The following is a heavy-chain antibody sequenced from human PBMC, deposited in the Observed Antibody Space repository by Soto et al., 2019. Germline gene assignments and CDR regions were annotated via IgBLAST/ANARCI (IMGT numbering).Heavy chain of an antibody. CDR1: GCSISSGGYY. V-gene: IGHV4-31*02. J-gene: IGHJ6*02. Sequence: SETLSLTCTFSGCSISSGGYYWSWIRQHPGKGLEWIGYIYYSGSTYYNPSLKSRVTISVDTSKNQFSLKLSSVTAADTAVYYCASTSYYYYGMDVWGQGTTVTVSS. D-gene: IGHD3-16*01. CDR2: IYYSGST. CDR3: ASTSYYYYGMDV.